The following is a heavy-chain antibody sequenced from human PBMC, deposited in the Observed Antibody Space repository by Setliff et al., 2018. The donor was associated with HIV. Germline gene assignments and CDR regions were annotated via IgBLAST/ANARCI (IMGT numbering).Heavy chain of an antibody. V-gene: IGHV4-4*02. CDR1: GASISSTNW. CDR2: IYHSGTI. J-gene: IGHJ4*02. Sequence: PSETLSLTCAVSGASISSTNWWTWVRQSPGEGLEWIGEIYHSGTIYYNPSLKSRVTISVDTSKDQFSLKLTSLTAADTAVYYCARSSMAGFDYWGQGKLVTVSS. D-gene: IGHD6-19*01. CDR3: ARSSMAGFDY.